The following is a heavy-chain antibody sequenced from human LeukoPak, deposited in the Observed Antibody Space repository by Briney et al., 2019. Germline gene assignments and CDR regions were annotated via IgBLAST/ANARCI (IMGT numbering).Heavy chain of an antibody. V-gene: IGHV4-59*08. D-gene: IGHD3-22*01. CDR1: GGSISSYY. CDR2: IYYSGST. Sequence: SETLSLTCTVSGGSISSYYWSWIRQSPGKGLVWIGYIYYSGSTNYNPSLKSRVTISVDMSKNQVSLKLSSVTAADTALYYCARHFTYYYDSSGYPRDAFDIWGQGTMVTVSS. J-gene: IGHJ3*02. CDR3: ARHFTYYYDSSGYPRDAFDI.